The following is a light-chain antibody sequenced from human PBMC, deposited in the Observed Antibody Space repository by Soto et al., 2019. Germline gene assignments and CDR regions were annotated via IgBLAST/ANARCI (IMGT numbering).Light chain of an antibody. CDR2: MAC. J-gene: IGKJ1*01. CDR3: QQHNSYPAT. V-gene: IGKV1-5*03. CDR1: QSISTW. Sequence: DIQMTQSPSTLSASVGDRVTITCRASQSISTWLAWYQQKPGKAPKLLIYMACTLESGVPSRFSGSASGTDFTLTISSLQPDDFATYYCQQHNSYPATFGQGTKVEI.